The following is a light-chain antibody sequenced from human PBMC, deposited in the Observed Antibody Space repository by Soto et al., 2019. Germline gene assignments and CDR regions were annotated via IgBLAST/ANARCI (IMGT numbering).Light chain of an antibody. J-gene: IGKJ5*01. V-gene: IGKV1-9*01. CDR3: QQLDSYPIT. CDR2: GAS. Sequence: DIQLTQSPSFLSASVGDRVTITCRASQGISRFLAWYQQKPGKAPNLLISGASTLQSGVPSRFSGSGSGTDFTLTISSLQPEDFATYSCQQLDSYPITFGQGTRLEIK. CDR1: QGISRF.